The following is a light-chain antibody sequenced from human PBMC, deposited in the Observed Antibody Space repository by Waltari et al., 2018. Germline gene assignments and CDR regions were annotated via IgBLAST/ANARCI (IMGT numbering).Light chain of an antibody. CDR1: SDAVGGFNS. CDR3: CSYSTTYPEV. CDR2: NVY. V-gene: IGLV2-11*02. Sequence: QSALTQPRSVSGSLGQSVTISCAGSSDAVGGFNSVSWYQHYPGKAPKLIMYNVYRRPSGVPLRFSGSKSGNTASLTVSGLQAEDEADYYCCSYSTTYPEVFGSGTKVTVV. J-gene: IGLJ1*01.